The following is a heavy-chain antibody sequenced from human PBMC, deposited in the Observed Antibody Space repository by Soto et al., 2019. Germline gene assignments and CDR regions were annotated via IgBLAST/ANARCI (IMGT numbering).Heavy chain of an antibody. D-gene: IGHD3-10*01. J-gene: IGHJ6*02. CDR3: ARDGDPNGAYYYGMDV. CDR2: ISYDGSNK. CDR1: GFTFSSYA. Sequence: QVQLVESGGGVVQPGRSLRLSCAASGFTFSSYAMHWVRQAPGKGLEWVAVISYDGSNKYYADSVKGRFTISRDNSKNAVYLQMNSLRAEDTAVYCCARDGDPNGAYYYGMDVWGQGTRVTVSS. V-gene: IGHV3-30-3*01.